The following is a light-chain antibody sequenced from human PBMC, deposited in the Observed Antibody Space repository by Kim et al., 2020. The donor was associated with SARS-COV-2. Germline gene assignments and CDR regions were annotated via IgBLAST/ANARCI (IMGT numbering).Light chain of an antibody. CDR3: CSYAGSDSFVV. V-gene: IGLV2-11*01. CDR2: DVT. J-gene: IGLJ2*01. CDR1: NNDIGRYNY. Sequence: QSALTQPRSVSGSPGQSVTLSCTGTNNDIGRYNYVSWYQLHPGKAPKLIIYDVTRRPSGVPHRFSGSKSADTASLTISGLQTEDEADYYCCSYAGSDSFVVFGGGTQLTV.